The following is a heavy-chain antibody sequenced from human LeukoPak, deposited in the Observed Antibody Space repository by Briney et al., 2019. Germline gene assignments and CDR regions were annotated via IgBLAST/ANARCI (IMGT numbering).Heavy chain of an antibody. Sequence: GGSLRLSCAASGFTFSDFAMSWVRQAPGKGLEWVSGTIGSGATTFYADSVKGRFTISRDNSKNTLFLQMNSLRAEDTAVYYCAASDYFHFWGQGTLVTVSS. CDR1: GFTFSDFA. CDR3: AASDYFHF. CDR2: TIGSGATT. D-gene: IGHD2-21*01. V-gene: IGHV3-23*01. J-gene: IGHJ4*02.